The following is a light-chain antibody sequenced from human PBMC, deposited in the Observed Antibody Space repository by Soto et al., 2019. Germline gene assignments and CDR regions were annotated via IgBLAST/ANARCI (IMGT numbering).Light chain of an antibody. CDR3: SSYTSSSTPVV. J-gene: IGLJ2*01. Sequence: QSALTQPASVSGSPGQSITISCTGTSSDVGGYNYVSWYQQHPGKAPTLMIYDVSNRPSGVSNRFSGSKSGNTASLTISGLQAEAEADYYCSSYTSSSTPVVFGGGTKLTVL. CDR2: DVS. V-gene: IGLV2-14*01. CDR1: SSDVGGYNY.